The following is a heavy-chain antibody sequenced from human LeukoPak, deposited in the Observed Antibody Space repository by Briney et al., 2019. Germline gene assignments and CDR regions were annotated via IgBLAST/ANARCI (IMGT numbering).Heavy chain of an antibody. CDR2: ISSSSSYI. J-gene: IGHJ4*02. CDR1: GFTFSSYS. V-gene: IGHV3-21*04. Sequence: GGSLRLSCAASGFTFSSYSMNWVRQAPGKGLEWVSSISSSSSYIYYADSVKGRLTISRDNSKNTLYLQMNSLRAEDTAVYYCAKEGGELLLSAYWGQGTLVTVSS. D-gene: IGHD2-15*01. CDR3: AKEGGELLLSAY.